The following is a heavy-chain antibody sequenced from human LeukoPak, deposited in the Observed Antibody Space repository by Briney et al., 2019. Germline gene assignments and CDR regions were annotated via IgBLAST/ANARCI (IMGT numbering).Heavy chain of an antibody. Sequence: SETLSLTCTISGGSITSYHWSWIRQPPGKGLEWIGYIYYSGSTNYNPSLKSRVTISVDTSKNQFSLNLRSVTAADTAVYYCARGSRDGYNHFDYWGQGTLVTVSS. CDR2: IYYSGST. V-gene: IGHV4-59*01. CDR3: ARGSRDGYNHFDY. J-gene: IGHJ4*02. CDR1: GGSITSYH. D-gene: IGHD5-24*01.